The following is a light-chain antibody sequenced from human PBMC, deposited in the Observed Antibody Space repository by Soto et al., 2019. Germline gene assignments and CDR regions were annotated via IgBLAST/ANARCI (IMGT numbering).Light chain of an antibody. CDR2: DAS. Sequence: EIVLTQSPATLSLSKGETATLSCRASQFFGSYLAWYQQRPGQAPRLLIYDASNRATDIPARFSGSGSGTDFTLTISSLEPEDFGVFYCQQRTNWLYTFGQGTKVEIK. CDR1: QFFGSY. CDR3: QQRTNWLYT. V-gene: IGKV3-11*01. J-gene: IGKJ2*01.